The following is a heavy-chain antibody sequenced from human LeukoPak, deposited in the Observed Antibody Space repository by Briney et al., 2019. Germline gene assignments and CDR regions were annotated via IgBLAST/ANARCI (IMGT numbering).Heavy chain of an antibody. CDR2: GSNE. CDR3: ARGRYCNGGSCYFDS. J-gene: IGHJ4*02. D-gene: IGHD2-15*01. V-gene: IGHV3-30*07. Sequence: GSNEYYADSVRGRFTISRDNSKNTLYLQMNSLRGEDTAVYYCARGRYCNGGSCYFDSWGQGTLVTVSS.